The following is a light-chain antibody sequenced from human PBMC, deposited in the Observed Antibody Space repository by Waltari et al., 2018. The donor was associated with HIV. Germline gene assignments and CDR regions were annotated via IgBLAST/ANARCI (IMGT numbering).Light chain of an antibody. CDR3: SAWDDNVNAL. J-gene: IGLJ2*01. Sequence: QSVLTQPPSASGTPGQRVTISCSGTRSNIGSNVVNWYQQLPGTAPKLLIDKNNQRPSGVPDRFSGSKSGTSASLAISGLQSDDEGDYYCSAWDDNVNALFGGGTKLTVL. CDR1: RSNIGSNV. CDR2: KNN. V-gene: IGLV1-44*01.